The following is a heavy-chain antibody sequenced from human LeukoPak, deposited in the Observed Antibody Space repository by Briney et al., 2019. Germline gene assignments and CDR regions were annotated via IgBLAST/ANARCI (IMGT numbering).Heavy chain of an antibody. CDR2: ISYDGSKK. Sequence: TGGSLRLSCAASGFTFSSHGMHWVRQAPGKGLEWVSLISYDGSKKSYAESVKGRFTISRDNSKNTLSLQMNSLTTEDTAAYYCARDRSGSYSVDYWGQGTLVTVSS. V-gene: IGHV3-30-3*01. CDR3: ARDRSGSYSVDY. D-gene: IGHD1-26*01. J-gene: IGHJ4*02. CDR1: GFTFSSHG.